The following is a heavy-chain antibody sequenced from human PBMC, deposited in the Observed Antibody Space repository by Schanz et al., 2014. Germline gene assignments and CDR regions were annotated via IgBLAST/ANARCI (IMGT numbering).Heavy chain of an antibody. V-gene: IGHV3-30*04. CDR2: ISYDGSNK. Sequence: HVQLVESGGGVVQPGGSLRLSCAASGFTFSNYIMHWVRQAPGKGLDWVATISYDGSNKYYGDSVKGRFTISRDNSKNTLYLQLTSLRVEDTALYYCARDRSNNFDYWGQGTLVTVSS. J-gene: IGHJ4*02. CDR1: GFTFSNYI. CDR3: ARDRSNNFDY. D-gene: IGHD2-2*01.